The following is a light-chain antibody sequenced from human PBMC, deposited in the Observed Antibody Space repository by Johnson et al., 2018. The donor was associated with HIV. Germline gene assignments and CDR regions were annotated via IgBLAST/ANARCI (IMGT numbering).Light chain of an antibody. J-gene: IGLJ1*01. CDR1: SSNIGNNF. V-gene: IGLV1-51*01. CDR3: GTWDSSLRAGF. CDR2: DNN. Sequence: QSVLTQPPSVSAAPGQRVTRSYSGSSSNIGNNFVSWFRQLPLRAPKVLIFDNNKRPSGIPDRFSGSKSGTSATLDITGLQTGDEADYYCGTWDSSLRAGFFGTGTKVTVL.